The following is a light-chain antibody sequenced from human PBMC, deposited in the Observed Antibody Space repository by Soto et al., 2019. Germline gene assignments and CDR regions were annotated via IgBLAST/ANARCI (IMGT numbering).Light chain of an antibody. CDR3: ETWYSNTHKV. V-gene: IGLV4-60*02. CDR1: SGHSTYI. Sequence: QPVLTQSSSASASLGSSVKLTCILSSGHSTYIIAWHQQQPGKAPRFLMTLDRSGSYNRGSGVPGRLSGSSSGSDRYLTIAILQFEDEGDYYCETWYSNTHKVFGGGTKLTVL. CDR2: LDRSGSY. J-gene: IGLJ3*02.